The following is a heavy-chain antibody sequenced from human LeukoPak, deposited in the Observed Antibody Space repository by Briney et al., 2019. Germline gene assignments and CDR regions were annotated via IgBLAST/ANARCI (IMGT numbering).Heavy chain of an antibody. D-gene: IGHD3-10*01. Sequence: PGTSPRLSCAASGFTFSSYAMYWVRQAPGKGLEWVALISKDGSNEDHADSVKGRFTISRDNSRTTLYLQMSSLRPEDTAVYYCAREAYYGSGRSRQPSPVWGQGTLVTVSS. CDR1: GFTFSSYA. CDR3: AREAYYGSGRSRQPSPV. V-gene: IGHV3-30*15. J-gene: IGHJ4*02. CDR2: ISKDGSNE.